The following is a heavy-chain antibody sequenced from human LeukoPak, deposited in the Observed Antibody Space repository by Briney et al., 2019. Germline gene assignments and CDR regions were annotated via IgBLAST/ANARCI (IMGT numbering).Heavy chain of an antibody. D-gene: IGHD1-1*01. J-gene: IGHJ4*02. CDR1: GGSLSGFY. CDR3: ARAHYGTASPAGGL. CDR2: INRSGSA. V-gene: IGHV4-34*01. Sequence: SETLSLTCAVYGGSLSGFYWSWIRQSPERGLEWMGEINRSGSANYNPSLKSRVTVSVDTSKNQFSLKLSSVTAADTAVYYCARAHYGTASPAGGLWGQGTLVAVSS.